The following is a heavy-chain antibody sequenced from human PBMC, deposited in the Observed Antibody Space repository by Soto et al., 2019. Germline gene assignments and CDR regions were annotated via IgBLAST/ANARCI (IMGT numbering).Heavy chain of an antibody. CDR1: GFTFSDSA. D-gene: IGHD6-6*01. J-gene: IGHJ6*02. V-gene: IGHV3-73*01. CDR3: TSSSIAARPEADYYYGMDV. Sequence: GGSLRLSCAASGFTFSDSAIHWVRQAPGKGLEWVGRIRSKANSYATAYAASVKGRFTISRDDSKNTAYLQMNSLKTEDTAVYYCTSSSIAARPEADYYYGMDVWGQGTTVTVSS. CDR2: IRSKANSYAT.